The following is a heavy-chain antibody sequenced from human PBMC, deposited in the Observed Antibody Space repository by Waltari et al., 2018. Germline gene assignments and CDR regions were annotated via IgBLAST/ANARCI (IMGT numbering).Heavy chain of an antibody. V-gene: IGHV1-24*01. CDR2: CDPEDGET. CDR1: GYTLTDLS. CDR3: ARPFLCGDYVHFDY. D-gene: IGHD4-17*01. J-gene: IGHJ4*02. Sequence: QVQLVQSGAEVKKPGASVKVSCKVSGYTLTDLSFPWVRQAPGKGLEWMGGCDPEDGETIYAQKFQGRVTMTEDTSTDTAYMELSSLRSEDTAVYYCARPFLCGDYVHFDYWGQGTLVTVSS.